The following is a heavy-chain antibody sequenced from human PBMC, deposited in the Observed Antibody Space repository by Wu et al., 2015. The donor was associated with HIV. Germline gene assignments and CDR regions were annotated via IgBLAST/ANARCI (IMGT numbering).Heavy chain of an antibody. CDR1: RYTFTDFY. Sequence: QVQLVQSGAEVKKPGASVKVSCKPSRYTFTDFYMHWVRQAPGQGLEWMGWINPNSGGTNYAQKFQGRVTMTRDTSISTAYMELSRLRSDDTAVYYCARVGIPMVRGVNGWFDPWGQGTLVTVSS. CDR2: INPNSGGT. D-gene: IGHD3-10*01. J-gene: IGHJ5*02. V-gene: IGHV1-2*02. CDR3: ARVGIPMVRGVNGWFDP.